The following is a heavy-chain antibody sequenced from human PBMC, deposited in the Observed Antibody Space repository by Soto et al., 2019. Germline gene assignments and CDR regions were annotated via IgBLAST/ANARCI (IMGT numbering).Heavy chain of an antibody. CDR3: ARGESYYYDSSGYYRFSFDY. CDR2: IIPIFGAA. D-gene: IGHD3-22*01. J-gene: IGHJ4*02. CDR1: AGTFSSYA. Sequence: SVNVSCKASAGTFSSYAISWVRQAPGQGLEWMGGIIPIFGAANYAQKFQGRVTITADESTSTAYMELSSLRSEDTAVYYCARGESYYYDSSGYYRFSFDYWGRG. V-gene: IGHV1-69*13.